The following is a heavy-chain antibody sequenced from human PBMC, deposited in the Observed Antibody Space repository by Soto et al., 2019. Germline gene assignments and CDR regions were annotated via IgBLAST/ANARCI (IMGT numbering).Heavy chain of an antibody. D-gene: IGHD3-22*01. J-gene: IGHJ4*02. CDR3: ARVKDYYDSSGYYGGRFLDY. CDR2: ISAYNGNT. CDR1: GYTFTSYG. V-gene: IGHV1-18*01. Sequence: VASVKVSCKASGYTFTSYGISWVRQAPGQGLEWMGWISAYNGNTNYAQKLQGRVTMTTDTSTSTAYMELRSLRSDDTAVYYCARVKDYYDSSGYYGGRFLDYWGQGTLVTVSS.